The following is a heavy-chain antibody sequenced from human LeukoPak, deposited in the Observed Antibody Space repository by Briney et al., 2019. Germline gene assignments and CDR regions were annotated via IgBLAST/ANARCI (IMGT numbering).Heavy chain of an antibody. J-gene: IGHJ4*02. D-gene: IGHD3-3*01. Sequence: GGSLRLSCAASGFTFSSYAMHWVRQAPGKGLEWVAFIRYDGSNKYYVDSVKGRFTISRDNSKNTLYLQMNSLRAEDTAVYYCAKYVSDDNWSGFIDYWGQGTLVTVSS. CDR3: AKYVSDDNWSGFIDY. CDR2: IRYDGSNK. CDR1: GFTFSSYA. V-gene: IGHV3-30*02.